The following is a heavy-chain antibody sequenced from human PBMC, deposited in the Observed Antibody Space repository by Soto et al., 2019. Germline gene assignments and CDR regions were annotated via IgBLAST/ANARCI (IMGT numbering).Heavy chain of an antibody. J-gene: IGHJ6*03. CDR2: ISGGGDNK. CDR1: GFTFSNFA. CDR3: GKGSDYVLKGPPFRKVQYYYYYMDV. Sequence: EVQLLESGGALVQSGGSLRLCCAASGFTFSNFAMSWVRQAPGKGLEWVSGISGGGDNKDHADSVKGRFTISRDNSKNTLYLQMNSLRAEDTAVYYCGKGSDYVLKGPPFRKVQYYYYYMDVWGKGTTVTVSS. V-gene: IGHV3-23*01. D-gene: IGHD3-16*01.